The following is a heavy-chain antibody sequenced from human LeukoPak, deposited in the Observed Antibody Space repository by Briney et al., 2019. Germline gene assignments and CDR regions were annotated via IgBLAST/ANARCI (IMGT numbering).Heavy chain of an antibody. CDR2: IIPILGIA. V-gene: IGHV1-69*04. CDR3: ARAVVVPAAILTSWFDP. D-gene: IGHD2-2*02. Sequence: ASVKVSCKASGGTFSSYAISWVRQAPGQGLEWMGRIIPILGIANYAQKFQGRVTITADKSTSTAYMELSSLRSEDTAVYYCARAVVVPAAILTSWFDPWGQGTLVTVSS. J-gene: IGHJ5*02. CDR1: GGTFSSYA.